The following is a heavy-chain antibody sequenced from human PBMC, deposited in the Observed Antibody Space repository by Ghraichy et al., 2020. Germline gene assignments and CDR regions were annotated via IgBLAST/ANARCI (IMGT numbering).Heavy chain of an antibody. CDR2: IYSTGKYI. J-gene: IGHJ4*02. CDR1: GFSFSVFD. V-gene: IGHV3-21*01. D-gene: IGHD2-2*01. CDR3: ARRAPYCGSTSCYDY. Sequence: ETLSLTCVASGFSFSVFDMNWVRQAPGRGLEWVASIYSTGKYIYYADSVMGRFTISRDDSENSLYLQMDSLRAEDTAVYYCARRAPYCGSTSCYDYWGQGTLVTVSS.